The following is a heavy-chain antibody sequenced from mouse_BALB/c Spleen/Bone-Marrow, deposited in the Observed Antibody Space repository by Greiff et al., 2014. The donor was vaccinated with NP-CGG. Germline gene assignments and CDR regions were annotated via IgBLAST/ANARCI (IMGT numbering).Heavy chain of an antibody. V-gene: IGHV5-12-1*01. CDR3: AKELLRDYFDN. CDR2: ISSGGGST. CDR1: GFAFSSYD. D-gene: IGHD1-1*01. Sequence: VQLKESGGGLVKPGGSLKLSCAASGFAFSSYDMSWVRQTPEKRLEWVAYISSGGGSTYYPDTVKGRFTISRDNAKNTLYLQRGSLKLRAKARYYVAKELLRDYFDNWGQGPP. J-gene: IGHJ2*01.